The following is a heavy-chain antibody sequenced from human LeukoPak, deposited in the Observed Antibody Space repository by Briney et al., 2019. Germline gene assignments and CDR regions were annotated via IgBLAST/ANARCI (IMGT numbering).Heavy chain of an antibody. D-gene: IGHD1-26*01. CDR3: AREVGARNRRNWFDP. CDR2: ISAYNGNT. J-gene: IGHJ5*02. CDR1: GYTLTELS. Sequence: ASVKVSCKVSGYTLTELSMHWVRQAPGKGLEWMGWISAYNGNTNYAQKLQGRVTMTTDTSTSTAYMELRSLRSDDTAVYYCAREVGARNRRNWFDPWGQGTLVTVSS. V-gene: IGHV1-18*01.